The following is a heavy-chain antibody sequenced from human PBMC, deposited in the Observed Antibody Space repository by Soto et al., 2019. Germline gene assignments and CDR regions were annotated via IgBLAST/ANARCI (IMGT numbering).Heavy chain of an antibody. CDR3: AREPIQLWSGGQD. V-gene: IGHV4-30-2*01. CDR2: IYHSGST. J-gene: IGHJ4*02. D-gene: IGHD5-18*01. CDR1: GGSISSGGYS. Sequence: SETLSLTCAVSGGSISSGGYSWSWIRQPPGKGLEWIGYIYHSGSTYYNPSLKSRVTISVDTSKNQFSLKLSSVTAADTAVYYCAREPIQLWSGGQDWGQGTLVTGSS.